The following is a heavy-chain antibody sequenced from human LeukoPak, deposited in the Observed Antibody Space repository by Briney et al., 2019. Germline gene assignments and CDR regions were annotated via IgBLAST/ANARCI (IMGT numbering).Heavy chain of an antibody. CDR1: GYTFTSYA. D-gene: IGHD4-17*01. J-gene: IGHJ4*02. Sequence: ASVKVSCKTSGYTFTSYAMNWVRQAPGQGLEWMGWINTNTGNPTYAQGFTGRFVFSLDTSVSTAYLQISSLKAEDTAVYYCASGLYGDYKIGGYWGQGTLVTVSS. CDR2: INTNTGNP. CDR3: ASGLYGDYKIGGY. V-gene: IGHV7-4-1*02.